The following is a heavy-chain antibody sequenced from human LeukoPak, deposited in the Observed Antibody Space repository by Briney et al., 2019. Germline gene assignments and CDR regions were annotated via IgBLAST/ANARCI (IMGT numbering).Heavy chain of an antibody. CDR2: FSGNCDST. V-gene: IGHV3-23*01. CDR3: ANHATADYGDY. J-gene: IGHJ4*02. Sequence: QPGGSLRLSGAASRFTFSSYAMSWVRQAPGKGLEWVSAFSGNCDSTYYADSVKGRFTISRDNTKNTLYLQLNSLRAEDTAVYYCANHATADYGDYWGQGTLVTVSS. CDR1: RFTFSSYA.